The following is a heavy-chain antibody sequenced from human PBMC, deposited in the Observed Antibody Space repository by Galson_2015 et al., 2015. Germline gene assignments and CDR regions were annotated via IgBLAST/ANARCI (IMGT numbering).Heavy chain of an antibody. CDR1: GFTFSSYS. Sequence: SLRLSCAASGFTFSSYSMNWVRQAPGKGLEWVSYISSSSTIYYADSVKGRFTISRDNAKNSLYLQMNSLRDEDTAVYYCARVALLFDYWGQGTLVTVSS. D-gene: IGHD1-26*01. CDR3: ARVALLFDY. J-gene: IGHJ4*02. CDR2: ISSSSTI. V-gene: IGHV3-48*02.